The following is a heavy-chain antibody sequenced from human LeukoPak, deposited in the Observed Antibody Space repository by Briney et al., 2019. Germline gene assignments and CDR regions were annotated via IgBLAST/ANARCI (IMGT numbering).Heavy chain of an antibody. CDR2: ISDSGGST. CDR1: GFTFSNYV. Sequence: GGSLRLSCAASGFTFSNYVMSWVRQAPGKGLEWVSGISDSGGSTYYADSVKGRFTTSRDNSKNTLYVQMNSLRAEDTAIYYCAKDWAVGATADAFDMWGQGTMVTVS. D-gene: IGHD1-26*01. V-gene: IGHV3-23*01. J-gene: IGHJ3*02. CDR3: AKDWAVGATADAFDM.